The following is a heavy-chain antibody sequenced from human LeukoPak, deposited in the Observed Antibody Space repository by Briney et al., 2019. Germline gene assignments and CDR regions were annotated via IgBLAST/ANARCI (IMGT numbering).Heavy chain of an antibody. CDR1: GLTFTNYG. CDR2: ISGSGSDT. J-gene: IGHJ5*02. CDR3: ARDPRSAGRYNWFDP. Sequence: PGGSLRLSCAASGLTFTNYGMTWVRQAPGKGLEWVSSISGSGSDTYYADSVKGRFTISRDNAKNSLFLEMNSLRAEDTAVYYCARDPRSAGRYNWFDPWGQGTLVTVSS. D-gene: IGHD2-15*01. V-gene: IGHV3-21*04.